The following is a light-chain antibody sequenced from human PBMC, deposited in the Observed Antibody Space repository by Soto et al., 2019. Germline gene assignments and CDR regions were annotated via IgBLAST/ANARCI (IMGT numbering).Light chain of an antibody. Sequence: QSALTQPPSASGSPGQSVTIPCTGTSSDVGGYDHVSWYQQHPGKAPKFLIYEVSRRPFGVPDRFSGSKSGNTASLTVSGLQAEDEADYYCSSHAGSNNLVFGGGTKLTVL. V-gene: IGLV2-8*01. CDR2: EVS. CDR3: SSHAGSNNLV. J-gene: IGLJ3*02. CDR1: SSDVGGYDH.